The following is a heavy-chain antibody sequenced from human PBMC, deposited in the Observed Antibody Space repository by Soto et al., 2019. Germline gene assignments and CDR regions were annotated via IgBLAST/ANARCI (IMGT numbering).Heavy chain of an antibody. J-gene: IGHJ4*02. V-gene: IGHV3-23*01. CDR3: AKDIPDYSSSWNYYFDY. Sequence: VSLRLSCAASGFTFSSYAMSWVRQAPGKGLEWVSAISGSGGSTYYADSVKGRFTISRDNSKNTLYLQMNSLRAEDTAVYYCAKDIPDYSSSWNYYFDYWGQGTLVTVSS. D-gene: IGHD6-13*01. CDR1: GFTFSSYA. CDR2: ISGSGGST.